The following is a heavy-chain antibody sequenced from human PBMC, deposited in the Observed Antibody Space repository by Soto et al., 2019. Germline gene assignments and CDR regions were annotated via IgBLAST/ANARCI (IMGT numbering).Heavy chain of an antibody. Sequence: QVQLVQSGAEVKKPGASVNVSCKASGYTFTSYGISWVRQAPGQGLEWMGWISAYNGNTNYAQKLQGRVTMTTDTSTSTAYMELRSLRSDDTAVYYCASGPNYYDSSGYYRAEYFQHWGQGTLVTVSS. CDR3: ASGPNYYDSSGYYRAEYFQH. D-gene: IGHD3-22*01. V-gene: IGHV1-18*01. J-gene: IGHJ1*01. CDR1: GYTFTSYG. CDR2: ISAYNGNT.